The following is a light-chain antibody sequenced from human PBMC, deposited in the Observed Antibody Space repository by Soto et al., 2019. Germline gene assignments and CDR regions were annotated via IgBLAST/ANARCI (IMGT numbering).Light chain of an antibody. J-gene: IGLJ1*01. CDR3: SSYTSTSTCYL. Sequence: QSVLTQPASVSESPGQAITISCTGTSSDVRGYNHVSWYQHHPGKAPKLIIHDVSNRPSGLSNRFSGSKSGNTASLTISGLQAEDEADYYCSSYTSTSTCYLFGTGTKVTVL. CDR2: DVS. V-gene: IGLV2-14*03. CDR1: SSDVRGYNH.